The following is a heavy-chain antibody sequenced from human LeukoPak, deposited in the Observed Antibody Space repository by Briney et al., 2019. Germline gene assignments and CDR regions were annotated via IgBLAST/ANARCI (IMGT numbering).Heavy chain of an antibody. CDR2: IFYTGSI. CDR3: ARGRGYDPVVFYFDS. CDR1: GGLISSNPFF. D-gene: IGHD1-1*01. Sequence: PSETLSLTCSVSGGLISSNPFFWGWVRQPPGTGLEWIGSIFYTGSIYYNPSLKSRVTFFEDSSKNQFSLQLSSVTAADTAVYYCARGRGYDPVVFYFDSWGQGNLVIVSS. V-gene: IGHV4-39*07. J-gene: IGHJ4*02.